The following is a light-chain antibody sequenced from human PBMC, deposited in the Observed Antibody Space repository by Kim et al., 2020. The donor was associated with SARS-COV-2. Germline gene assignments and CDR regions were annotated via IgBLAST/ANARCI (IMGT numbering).Light chain of an antibody. CDR1: ESVGNNF. J-gene: IGKJ1*01. CDR3: QQYSSALQT. CDR2: GAS. Sequence: DIELTQSPDTLSLSPGERATLTCRATESVGNNFLAWYQQKPGQAPRLLIYGASRRVTGIQDRFSGSGSGTDFTLTISRLEPEDVAVYYCQQYSSALQTFGRGTKVDIK. V-gene: IGKV3-20*01.